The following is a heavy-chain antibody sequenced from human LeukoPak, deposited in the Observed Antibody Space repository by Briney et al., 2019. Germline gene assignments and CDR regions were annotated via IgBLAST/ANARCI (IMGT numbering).Heavy chain of an antibody. V-gene: IGHV4-4*02. CDR3: ARVRYCSGGSCPLLDY. Sequence: SGTLSLTCAVSGGSISSSNWWSWVRQPPGKGLEWIGEIYHSGSTNYNPSLKSRVTISVDKSKNQFSLKLSSVTAADTAVYYCARVRYCSGGSCPLLDYWGQGTLVTVSS. J-gene: IGHJ4*02. CDR1: GGSISSSNW. CDR2: IYHSGST. D-gene: IGHD2-15*01.